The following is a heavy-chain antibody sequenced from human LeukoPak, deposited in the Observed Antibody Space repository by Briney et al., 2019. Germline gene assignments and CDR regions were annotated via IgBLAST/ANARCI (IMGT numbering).Heavy chain of an antibody. CDR3: ARNVDIVATTGGYYFDY. CDR1: GGSFSGYY. CDR2: INHSGST. Sequence: SETLSLTCAVYGGSFSGYYWSWIRQPPGKGLEWMGEINHSGSTNYNPSLKSRVTISVDTSKNQFSLKLSSVTAADTAVYYCARNVDIVATTGGYYFDYWGQGTLVTVSS. J-gene: IGHJ4*02. D-gene: IGHD5-12*01. V-gene: IGHV4-34*01.